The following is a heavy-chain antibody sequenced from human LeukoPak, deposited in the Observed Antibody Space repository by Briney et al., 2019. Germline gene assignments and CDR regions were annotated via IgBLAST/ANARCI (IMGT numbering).Heavy chain of an antibody. CDR2: IKEDGSKE. CDR3: ARDFGDSSGWYSDY. Sequence: PGGSLRLSCAASGFTFSKYWMSWVRQAPEKGLEWLADIKEDGSKEYFADSVKGRFTISRDNTKNSVYLQMNSLRAEDTAVYYCARDFGDSSGWYSDYWGQGTLVIVSS. J-gene: IGHJ4*02. CDR1: GFTFSKYW. V-gene: IGHV3-7*01. D-gene: IGHD6-19*01.